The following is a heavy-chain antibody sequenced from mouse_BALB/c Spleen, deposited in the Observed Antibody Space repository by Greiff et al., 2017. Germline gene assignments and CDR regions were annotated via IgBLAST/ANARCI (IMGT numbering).Heavy chain of an antibody. J-gene: IGHJ4*01. D-gene: IGHD2-3*01. V-gene: IGHV2-9*02. CDR2: IWAGGST. CDR3: AFYDGYPTLYAMDY. Sequence: VQLVESGPGLVAPSQSLSITCTVSGFSLTSYGVHWVRQPPGKGLEWLGVIWAGGSTNYNSALMSRLSISKDNSKSQVFLKMNSLQTDDTAMYYCAFYDGYPTLYAMDYWGQGTSVTVSS. CDR1: GFSLTSYG.